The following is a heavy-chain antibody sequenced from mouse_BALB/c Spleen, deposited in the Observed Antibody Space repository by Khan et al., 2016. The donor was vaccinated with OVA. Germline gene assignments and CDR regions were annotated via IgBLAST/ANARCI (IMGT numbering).Heavy chain of an antibody. D-gene: IGHD2-4*01. CDR1: GFSLTNYS. V-gene: IGHV2-2*02. J-gene: IGHJ3*01. Sequence: QVQLKQSGPGLVQPSQSLSITCTVSGFSLTNYSLHWVRQSPGKGLEWLGVLWSAGSTDYNAAFISRLTIRKDNSRSQVFFKMNSLQPNDEAIYYCARRGYDYGRGALFAYWGQGTLVTVSA. CDR2: LWSAGST. CDR3: ARRGYDYGRGALFAY.